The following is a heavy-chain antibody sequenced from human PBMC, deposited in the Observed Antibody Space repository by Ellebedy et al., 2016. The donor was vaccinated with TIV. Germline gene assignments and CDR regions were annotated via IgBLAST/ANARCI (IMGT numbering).Heavy chain of an antibody. CDR3: AKVHSRDFDY. CDR2: ISDSGAAT. J-gene: IGHJ4*02. V-gene: IGHV3-23*01. D-gene: IGHD3-22*01. CDR1: GFTFSIYA. Sequence: GESLKISCAASGFTFSIYAMSWVRQAPGKGLEWVSVISDSGAATYYGDSVKGRFTISRDNSKNTLFLQMNSLRVEDTAVYDCAKVHSRDFDYWGQGTLVTVSS.